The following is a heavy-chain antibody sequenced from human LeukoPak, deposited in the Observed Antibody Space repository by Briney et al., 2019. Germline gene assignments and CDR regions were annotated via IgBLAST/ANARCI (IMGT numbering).Heavy chain of an antibody. CDR2: ISSSSSYI. Sequence: GGSLRPSCAASGFTFSSYSMNWVRQAPGKGLEWVSSISSSSSYIYYADSVKGRFTISRDNAKNSLYLQMNSLRAEDTAVYYCARALAGNLPYWGQGTLVTVSS. V-gene: IGHV3-21*01. J-gene: IGHJ4*02. CDR1: GFTFSSYS. CDR3: ARALAGNLPY. D-gene: IGHD6-13*01.